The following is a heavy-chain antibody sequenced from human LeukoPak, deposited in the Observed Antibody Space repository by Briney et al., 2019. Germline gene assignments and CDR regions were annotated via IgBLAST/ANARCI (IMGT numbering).Heavy chain of an antibody. D-gene: IGHD4-17*01. CDR2: IWYDGSNK. Sequence: PGGSLRLSCAASGFTFSSYGMRWVRQAPGKGLEWVAVIWYDGSNKYCADSVKGRFTISRDNSKNTLYLQMNSLRAEDTAVYYCAKDRKSDYGALDYWGQGTLVTVSS. J-gene: IGHJ4*02. V-gene: IGHV3-33*06. CDR3: AKDRKSDYGALDY. CDR1: GFTFSSYG.